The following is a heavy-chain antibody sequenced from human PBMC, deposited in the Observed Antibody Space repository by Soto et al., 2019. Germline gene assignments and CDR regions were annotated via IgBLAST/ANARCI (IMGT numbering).Heavy chain of an antibody. D-gene: IGHD3-22*01. CDR2: INPDSGGS. Sequence: ASVKVSCKASGYSFSDHYMHWVRQAPGQGLEWMGWINPDSGGSNNAQKFEDRVIMTSDTSINTVYMEMSGLRSDDIAVYYCARNGGGSGNYYSIDLWGPATLVTVSS. V-gene: IGHV1-2*02. CDR3: ARNGGGSGNYYSIDL. J-gene: IGHJ5*02. CDR1: GYSFSDHY.